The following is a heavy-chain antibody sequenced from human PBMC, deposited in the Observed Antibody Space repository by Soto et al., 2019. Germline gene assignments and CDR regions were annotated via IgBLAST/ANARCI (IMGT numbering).Heavy chain of an antibody. J-gene: IGHJ6*02. CDR3: ARGRYYDFWSGPPSGGMDV. Sequence: ETLSLTCAVYGGSFSGYYWSWIRQPPGKGLEWIGEINHSGSTNYNPSLKSRVTISVDTSKNQFSLKLSSVTAADTAVYYCARGRYYDFWSGPPSGGMDVWGQGTTVTVSS. V-gene: IGHV4-34*01. CDR2: INHSGST. CDR1: GGSFSGYY. D-gene: IGHD3-3*01.